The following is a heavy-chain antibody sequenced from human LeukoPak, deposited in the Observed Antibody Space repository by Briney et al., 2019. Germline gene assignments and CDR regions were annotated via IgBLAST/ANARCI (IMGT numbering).Heavy chain of an antibody. D-gene: IGHD3-10*02. V-gene: IGHV3-30*04. Sequence: GGPLRLSCSASGFTFSSFAMLWVRHAPGMGWVWGAVISYGGTNKKYADSVKGRFTSSRDNPKNTVYLQMNSVRAEERAVYYCARDRSHYYDGGSFDYWGQGTLVTVSS. J-gene: IGHJ4*02. CDR2: ISYGGTNK. CDR3: ARDRSHYYDGGSFDY. CDR1: GFTFSSFA.